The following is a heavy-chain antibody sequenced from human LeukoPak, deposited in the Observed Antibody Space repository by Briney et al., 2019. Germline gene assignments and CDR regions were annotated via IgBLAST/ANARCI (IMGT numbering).Heavy chain of an antibody. CDR2: IIPIFGTA. D-gene: IGHD3-22*01. V-gene: IGHV1-69*06. CDR1: GGTFSSYA. Sequence: GASVKVSCKASGGTFSSYAISWVRQAPGQGLEWMGGIIPIFGTANYAQKFQGRVTITADKSTSTAYMELSSLRSEDTAVYYCASNYYDSSGYYYSGYWGQGTLVTVSS. CDR3: ASNYYDSSGYYYSGY. J-gene: IGHJ4*02.